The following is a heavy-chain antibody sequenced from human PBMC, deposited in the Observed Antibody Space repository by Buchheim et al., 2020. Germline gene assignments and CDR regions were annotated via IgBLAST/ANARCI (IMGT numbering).Heavy chain of an antibody. V-gene: IGHV3-23*01. J-gene: IGHJ6*02. CDR1: GFTFSSYA. Sequence: EVQLLESGGGLVQPGGSLRLSCAASGFTFSSYAMSWVRQAPGKGLEWVSAISGSGGSTYYADSVKGRFTISRDNSKNTLYLQMNSLRAEDTAVYYCAKVGYSYGLGAGYYYYGMDVWGQGTT. CDR3: AKVGYSYGLGAGYYYYGMDV. D-gene: IGHD5-18*01. CDR2: ISGSGGST.